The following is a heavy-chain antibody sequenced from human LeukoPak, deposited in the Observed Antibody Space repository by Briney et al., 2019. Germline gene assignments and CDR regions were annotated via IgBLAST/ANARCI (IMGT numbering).Heavy chain of an antibody. CDR3: ARDRLRYFDWSPTSFDY. J-gene: IGHJ4*02. CDR1: GGSISSSSYY. CDR2: IYYSGST. Sequence: SETLSLTCTVSGGSISSSSYYWGWIRQPPGKGLEWIGSIYYSGSTYYNPSLKSRVTISVDTSKNQFSLKLSSVTAADTAVYYCARDRLRYFDWSPTSFDYWGQGTLVTVSS. V-gene: IGHV4-39*07. D-gene: IGHD3-9*01.